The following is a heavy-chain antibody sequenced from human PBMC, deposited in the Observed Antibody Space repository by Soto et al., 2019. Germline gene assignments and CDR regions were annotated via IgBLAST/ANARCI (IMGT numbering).Heavy chain of an antibody. CDR1: GFRLSNHF. CDR3: ARPRFRGMDV. Sequence: EMQLVESGGGLVQPGGSLRLSCVASGFRLSNHFMNWVRQAPGKGLEWVATIKEDGREKYYVESVEGRFTISRDNAKNSLYLEVSNVRDGDTAVYYCARPRFRGMDVWGQGTTDTVSS. V-gene: IGHV3-7*03. CDR2: IKEDGREK. D-gene: IGHD3-10*01. J-gene: IGHJ6*02.